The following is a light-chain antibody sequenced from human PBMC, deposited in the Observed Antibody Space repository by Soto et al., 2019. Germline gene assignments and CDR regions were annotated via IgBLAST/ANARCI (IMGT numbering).Light chain of an antibody. CDR3: QQYDDWPLT. CDR2: DVS. J-gene: IGKJ4*01. CDR1: QRVTNNY. V-gene: IGKV3D-20*01. Sequence: IVLTQSPATLSLSAGETATLSCGASQRVTNNYLAWCQQKPGLAPRLLIHDVSTRATGIPARFSGSGSGTEFTLTISSLQYEDFAVYDCQQYDDWPLTFRGGTKVDIK.